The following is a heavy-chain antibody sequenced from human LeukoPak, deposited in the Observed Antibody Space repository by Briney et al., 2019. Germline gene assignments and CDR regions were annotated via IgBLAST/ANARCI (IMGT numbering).Heavy chain of an antibody. CDR1: GFTVSSNY. D-gene: IGHD3-22*01. V-gene: IGHV3-53*01. Sequence: GGSLRLSCAASGFTVSSNYMSWVRQAPGKGLEWVSVIYSGGSTYYADSVKGRFTISRDNSKNTLYLQMNSLRAEDTAVYYCAKVGRVYDRFPYYFDYWGQGTLVTVSS. J-gene: IGHJ4*02. CDR3: AKVGRVYDRFPYYFDY. CDR2: IYSGGST.